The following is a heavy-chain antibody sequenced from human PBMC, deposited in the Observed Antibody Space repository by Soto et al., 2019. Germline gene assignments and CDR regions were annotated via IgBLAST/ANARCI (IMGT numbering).Heavy chain of an antibody. J-gene: IGHJ4*02. CDR3: TTDRFPYGGRLPDFDY. V-gene: IGHV3-15*01. Sequence: PGGSLRLSCAASGFTFSNAWMSWVRQAPGKGLEWVGRIKSKTDGVTTDYAAPVKGRFTISRDDSKNTLYLQMNSLKTEDTAVYYCTTDRFPYGGRLPDFDYWCQGTLVTVSS. D-gene: IGHD4-17*01. CDR1: GFTFSNAW. CDR2: IKSKTDGVTT.